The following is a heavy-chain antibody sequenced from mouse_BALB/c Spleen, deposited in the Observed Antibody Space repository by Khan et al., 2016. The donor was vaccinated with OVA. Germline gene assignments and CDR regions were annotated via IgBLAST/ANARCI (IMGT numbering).Heavy chain of an antibody. V-gene: IGHV1S56*01. D-gene: IGHD2-1*01. Sequence: QVQLKQSGPELVKPGASVRISCKASGYIFTSYYIHWMKQRPGQGLEWIGGIYPGSINSNYNENFKGKATLTADKSSSTAYMQLSSLTSEDSAVYFCARWGGNYPSYTMDYWGQGTSVTVSS. CDR3: ARWGGNYPSYTMDY. J-gene: IGHJ4*01. CDR1: GYIFTSYY. CDR2: IYPGSINS.